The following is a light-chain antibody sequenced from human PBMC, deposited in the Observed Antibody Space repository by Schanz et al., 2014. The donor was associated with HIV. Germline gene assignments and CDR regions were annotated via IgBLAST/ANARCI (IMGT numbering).Light chain of an antibody. CDR2: YYSDSDN. CDR1: SDINVGTYR. Sequence: QLVLTQPTSLSASPGASARLTCTLRSDINVGTYRIYWYQQKPGGLPRFLLRYYSDSDNELGSGVPSRFSGSKDASTNAGLLLISGLQSEDEADYYCAVYYSNTWVFGGGTKLTVL. CDR3: AVYYSNTWV. V-gene: IGLV5-39*01. J-gene: IGLJ3*02.